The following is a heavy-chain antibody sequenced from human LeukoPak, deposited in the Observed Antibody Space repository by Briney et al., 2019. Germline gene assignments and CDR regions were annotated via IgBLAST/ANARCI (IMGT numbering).Heavy chain of an antibody. V-gene: IGHV6-1*01. J-gene: IGHJ4*02. CDR3: ARTSGYFDY. D-gene: IGHD6-19*01. CDR1: GDSVSSKSAA. CDR2: TYYRSKWFN. Sequence: SQTLSPTCVISGDSVSSKSAAWNWIRQSPSRGLEWLGRTYYRSKWFNDYAVSVKGRITINPDTSKNQFSLQLNSVTPEDTAVYFCARTSGYFDYWGQGTLVTVSS.